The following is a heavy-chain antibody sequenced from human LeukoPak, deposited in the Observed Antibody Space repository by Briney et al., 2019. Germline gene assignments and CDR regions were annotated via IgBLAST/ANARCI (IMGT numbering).Heavy chain of an antibody. D-gene: IGHD3-22*01. CDR2: IYYSGST. J-gene: IGHJ4*02. Sequence: PSETLSLTCTVSGGSISGYYWSWIRQPPGKALEWIGYIYYSGSTNYNPSLKGRVTISLDRSKNQFSLRLSSVTAADTAVYYCARELYYDSSGYYWDYFDYWGQGTLVTVSS. V-gene: IGHV4-59*01. CDR3: ARELYYDSSGYYWDYFDY. CDR1: GGSISGYY.